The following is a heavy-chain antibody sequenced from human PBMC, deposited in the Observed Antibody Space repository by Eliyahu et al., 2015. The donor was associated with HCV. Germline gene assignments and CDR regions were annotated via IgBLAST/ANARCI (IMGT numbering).Heavy chain of an antibody. CDR3: ARAGLRVYCGGDCLDY. CDR1: GXTLSSYW. CDR2: INSDGGST. V-gene: IGHV3-74*01. J-gene: IGHJ4*02. D-gene: IGHD2-21*02. Sequence: EVQLVESGGGLVQPGGSLRLSCAASGXTLSSYWMHWVRQAPGKGLMWVSRINSDGGSTSYADSVKGRFTISRDNAKNTLYLQMNSLGAEDTAVYYCARAGLRVYCGGDCLDYWGQGTLVTVSS.